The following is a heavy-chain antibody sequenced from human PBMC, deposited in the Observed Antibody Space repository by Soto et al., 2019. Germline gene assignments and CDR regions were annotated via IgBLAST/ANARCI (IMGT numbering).Heavy chain of an antibody. D-gene: IGHD6-13*01. J-gene: IGHJ4*02. V-gene: IGHV3-23*01. Sequence: GGSLRLSCAASGFTFSSFAMSWVRQAPGKGLEWVSSITDGGHYTYYADSVKGRFTISRDNPKNTLYLQINSLRVDDTAVYYCAKLSALGTLCWGRGTLVTVSS. CDR1: GFTFSSFA. CDR3: AKLSALGTLC. CDR2: ITDGGHYT.